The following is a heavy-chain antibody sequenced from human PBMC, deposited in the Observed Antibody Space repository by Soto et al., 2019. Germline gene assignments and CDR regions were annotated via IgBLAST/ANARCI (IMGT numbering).Heavy chain of an antibody. CDR2: ISYDGSNK. D-gene: IGHD3-22*01. CDR1: GFTFSSYA. V-gene: IGHV3-30-3*01. Sequence: GGSLRLSCAASGFTFSSYAMHWVRQAPGKGLEWVAVISYDGSNKYYADSVKGRFTISRDNSKNTLYLQMNSLRAEDTAVYYCARANSYYDSSLDFDYWGQGTLVTVSS. CDR3: ARANSYYDSSLDFDY. J-gene: IGHJ4*02.